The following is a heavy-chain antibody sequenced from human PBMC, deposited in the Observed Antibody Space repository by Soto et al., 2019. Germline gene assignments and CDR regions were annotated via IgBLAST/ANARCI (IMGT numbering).Heavy chain of an antibody. J-gene: IGHJ4*02. V-gene: IGHV3-74*01. Sequence: GGSLRLSCAASGFDFTNAWMHWVRQAPGKGLVWVSHVNSDGTITTYADSVKGRFTISRDNAKNTVFLQMNSLTVGDTAVYYCTRDQAYSSALWGQGTLVTVS. CDR1: GFDFTNAW. CDR3: TRDQAYSSAL. D-gene: IGHD2-21*01. CDR2: VNSDGTIT.